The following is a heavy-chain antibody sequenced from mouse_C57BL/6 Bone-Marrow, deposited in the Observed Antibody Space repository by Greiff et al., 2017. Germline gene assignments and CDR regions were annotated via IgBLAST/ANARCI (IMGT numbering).Heavy chain of an antibody. D-gene: IGHD1-1*01. J-gene: IGHJ1*03. CDR1: GFSLTSYG. CDR2: IWSGGST. Sequence: QVQLQQSGPGLVQPSQSLSITCTVSGFSLTSYGVHWVRQSPGKGLEWLGVIWSGGSTDYNAAFISRLSISKDNSKSQVFFKMNSLQADDTAIYYGATAYYGSSYNWYFDVWGTGTTVTVSS. V-gene: IGHV2-2*01. CDR3: ATAYYGSSYNWYFDV.